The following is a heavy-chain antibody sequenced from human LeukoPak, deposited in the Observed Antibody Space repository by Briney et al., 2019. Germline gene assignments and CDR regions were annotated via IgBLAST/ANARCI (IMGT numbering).Heavy chain of an antibody. CDR2: INDNGAGT. D-gene: IGHD3-16*01. Sequence: GSLRLSCAASGFTFRSFAMSWVRQAPGKGLKWVSTINDNGAGTYYADSVNGRFTVSRDNSYNTVSLRMNSLRDEDTGVYYCAKGLRTGVGPYRGYHYYMDVWGRGATVTVSS. CDR1: GFTFRSFA. J-gene: IGHJ6*03. CDR3: AKGLRTGVGPYRGYHYYMDV. V-gene: IGHV3-23*01.